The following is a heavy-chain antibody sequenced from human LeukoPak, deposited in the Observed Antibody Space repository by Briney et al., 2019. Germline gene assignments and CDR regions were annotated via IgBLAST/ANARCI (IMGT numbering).Heavy chain of an antibody. CDR2: IPYDGSNK. D-gene: IGHD3-22*01. V-gene: IGHV3-30*02. CDR3: ARGLYYFDSSGYPD. CDR1: GFTFSSYG. J-gene: IGHJ4*02. Sequence: GGSLRLSCAASGFTFSSYGMDWVRQAAGKGREWVAFIPYDGSNKYYADSVKGRFTISRDNSKNTVFLQMNSLRDEDTAVYYCARGLYYFDSSGYPDWGQGTLVTVSS.